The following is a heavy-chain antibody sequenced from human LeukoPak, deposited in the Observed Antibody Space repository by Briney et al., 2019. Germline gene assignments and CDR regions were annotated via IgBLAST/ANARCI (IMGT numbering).Heavy chain of an antibody. D-gene: IGHD5-18*01. J-gene: IGHJ4*02. CDR2: IYSGGDT. V-gene: IGHV3-66*01. CDR3: AVGSTSVYTYGYLDY. Sequence: PGGSLRLSCAASGFTVSSDYMSWVRHAPGKGLAWVSLIYSGGDTYYADSVKGRFTISRDDSRRTLSLQMNSLRAEDTAVYYCAVGSTSVYTYGYLDYWGQGTLVTVSS. CDR1: GFTVSSDY.